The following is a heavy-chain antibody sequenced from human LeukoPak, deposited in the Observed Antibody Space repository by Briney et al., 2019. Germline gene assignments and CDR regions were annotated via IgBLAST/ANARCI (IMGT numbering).Heavy chain of an antibody. CDR1: GFTFSDYW. CDR2: IDLAGEYT. J-gene: IGHJ3*02. V-gene: IGHV3-74*01. CDR3: ASGNSHAFDI. Sequence: PGGSQRLSCSASGFTFSDYWMHWVRRAPGKGLVWVSRIDLAGEYTTYADSVKGRFTISRDNARNTLYLQMNSLRAEDTAVYYCASGNSHAFDIWGQGTMVTVSS.